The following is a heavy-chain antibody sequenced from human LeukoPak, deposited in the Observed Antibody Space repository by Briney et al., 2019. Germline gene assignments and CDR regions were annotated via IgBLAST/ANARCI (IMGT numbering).Heavy chain of an antibody. D-gene: IGHD1-26*01. CDR2: IKQDGSEK. CDR1: GSTFSSYG. Sequence: PGGSLRLSCAASGSTFSSYGMHWVRQAPGKGLEWVANIKQDGSEKYYADSVKGRFSISRDNARNSVYLQMASLRVEDTAVYYCARDPVEWELLLDYWGQGTLVTVSS. CDR3: ARDPVEWELLLDY. V-gene: IGHV3-7*01. J-gene: IGHJ4*02.